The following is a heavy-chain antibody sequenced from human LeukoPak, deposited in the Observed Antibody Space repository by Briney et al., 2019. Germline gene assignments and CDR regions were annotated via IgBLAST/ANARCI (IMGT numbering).Heavy chain of an antibody. J-gene: IGHJ4*02. Sequence: PSETLSLTCTVSGGSISSGSYYWSWIRQPAGKGQEWIGRIYTSGSNNYNPSLKSRVTISVDTSKNQFSLKLSSVTAADTAVYYCARGDFWSGYEDYWGQGTLVTVSS. CDR3: ARGDFWSGYEDY. CDR2: IYTSGSN. CDR1: GGSISSGSYY. D-gene: IGHD3-3*01. V-gene: IGHV4-61*02.